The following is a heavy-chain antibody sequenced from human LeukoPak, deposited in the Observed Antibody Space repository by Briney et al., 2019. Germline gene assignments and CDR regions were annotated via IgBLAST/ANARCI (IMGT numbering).Heavy chain of an antibody. CDR3: AKAGSYYDMDV. V-gene: IGHV1-8*01. J-gene: IGHJ6*02. CDR2: MNPNSDNT. CDR1: GYIFPSYV. Sequence: ASVKVSCKASGYIFPSYVFTGVRQPLGQGLEWMGWMNPNSDNTGYAQKFQGRVTMTRNTSISTAYMELSSLTSDDTAVYYCAKAGSYYDMDVWGQGTTVTVSS.